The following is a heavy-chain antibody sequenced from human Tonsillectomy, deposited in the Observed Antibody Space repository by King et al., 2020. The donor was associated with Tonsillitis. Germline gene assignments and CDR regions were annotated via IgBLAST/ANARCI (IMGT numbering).Heavy chain of an antibody. CDR3: ARDYSASSLFDY. Sequence: DVQLVESGGGLVQPGGSLRLSCAASGFTVSSDYMSWVRQAPGKGLEWVSVIYSGGSTYYADSVKGRFIISRDNSKNTLYLPMNSLRAEDTAVYYCARDYSASSLFDYWGQGTLVTVSS. CDR1: GFTVSSDY. D-gene: IGHD1-26*01. CDR2: IYSGGST. V-gene: IGHV3-66*01. J-gene: IGHJ4*02.